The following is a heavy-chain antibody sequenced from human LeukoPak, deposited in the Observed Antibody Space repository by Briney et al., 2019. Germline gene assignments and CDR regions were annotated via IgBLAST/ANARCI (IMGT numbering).Heavy chain of an antibody. CDR3: ARDQNIAARTFDY. CDR1: GYTFTSHY. V-gene: IGHV1-46*01. Sequence: ASLKVSCKASGYTFTSHYMHWVRQAPGQGLEWMGIINPSAGSTNYAQKFQGRVYMTRDMSTSTVYREVSRLRSEDTAVYYCARDQNIAARTFDYWGQETLVTVSS. J-gene: IGHJ4*02. D-gene: IGHD6-6*01. CDR2: INPSAGST.